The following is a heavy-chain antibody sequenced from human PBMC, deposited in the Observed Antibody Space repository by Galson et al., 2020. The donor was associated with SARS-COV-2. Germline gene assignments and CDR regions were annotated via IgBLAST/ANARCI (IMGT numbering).Heavy chain of an antibody. V-gene: IGHV1-24*01. CDR3: ATGLGGSTLWLVLGLDC. D-gene: IGHD6-19*01. J-gene: IGHJ3*01. CDR2: FDPDDGET. CDR1: GYTLTEFY. Sequence: ASVKVSCKVSGYTLTEFYMHWVRQAPGKGLEWMGAFDPDDGETIYAQKFQGRVTMTEDTSTDTAYMELSSLRSEDTAVYYCATGLGGSTLWLVLGLDCWGQGTMVTVSS.